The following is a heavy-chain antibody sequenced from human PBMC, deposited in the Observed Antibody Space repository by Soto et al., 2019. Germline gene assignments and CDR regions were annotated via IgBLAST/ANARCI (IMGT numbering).Heavy chain of an antibody. D-gene: IGHD3-9*01. J-gene: IGHJ6*02. V-gene: IGHV4-30-4*01. CDR1: GGSISSGDYY. CDR2: IYYSGST. CDR3: ARDVLRYFDWLLAGYYYYGTDV. Sequence: SETLSLTCTVSGGSISSGDYYWSWIRQPPGKGLEWIGYIYYSGSTYYNPSLKSRVTISVDTSKNQFSLKLSSVTAADTAVYYCARDVLRYFDWLLAGYYYYGTDVWGQGTTVTVSS.